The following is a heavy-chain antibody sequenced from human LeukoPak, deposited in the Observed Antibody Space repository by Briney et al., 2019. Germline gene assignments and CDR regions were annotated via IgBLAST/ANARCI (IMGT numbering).Heavy chain of an antibody. J-gene: IGHJ6*03. D-gene: IGHD6-13*01. V-gene: IGHV3-48*03. CDR3: ARDFIAAAGTESYYYYYMDV. CDR1: GFTFSSHE. Sequence: GGSLRLSCAASGFTFSSHEMNWVRQAPGKGLEWVSYIGGSGSSISYADSVKGRFIISRDNAKNSLYLQMNSLRAEDTAVYYCARDFIAAAGTESYYYYYMDVWGKGTTVTVSS. CDR2: IGGSGSSI.